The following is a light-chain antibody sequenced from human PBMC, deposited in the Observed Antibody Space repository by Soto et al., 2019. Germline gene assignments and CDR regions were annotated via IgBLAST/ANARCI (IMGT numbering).Light chain of an antibody. CDR1: QTINDW. Sequence: DIPMTQSPSTLSASVGDRVTITCRASQTINDWLAWYQQKPGKAPRLLIYKASTLESGVPSRFSGSGFGTEFTLTISSPQPDDFATYYCQQYNTYSFTFGPVAKVDIK. V-gene: IGKV1-5*03. J-gene: IGKJ3*01. CDR2: KAS. CDR3: QQYNTYSFT.